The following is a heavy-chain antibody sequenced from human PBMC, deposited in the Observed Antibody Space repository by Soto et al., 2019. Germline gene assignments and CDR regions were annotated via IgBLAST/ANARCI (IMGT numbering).Heavy chain of an antibody. CDR2: IAYDGTKK. D-gene: IGHD1-26*01. CDR1: GLPFSSYG. Sequence: PGGSLRLSCAASGLPFSSYGMHWVRQAPCKGLEWVAVIAYDGTKKFYADSVKGRFTISRDNSKNTLYLQMSTLRADDTAVYYCARQGESGSYSGLVFDSWGQGALVTVPQ. V-gene: IGHV3-30*03. CDR3: ARQGESGSYSGLVFDS. J-gene: IGHJ4*02.